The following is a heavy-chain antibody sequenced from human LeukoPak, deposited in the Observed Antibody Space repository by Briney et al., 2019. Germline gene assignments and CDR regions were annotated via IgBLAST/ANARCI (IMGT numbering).Heavy chain of an antibody. D-gene: IGHD2-21*02. V-gene: IGHV3-21*01. CDR3: ARHIVVVTANLIDY. Sequence: PGGSLRLSCAASGFTFSSYSMNWVRQAPGKGLEWVSSISSSSSYIYYADSVKGRFTISRDNAKNSLYLQMNILRAEDTAVYYCARHIVVVTANLIDYWGQGTLVTVSS. CDR2: ISSSSSYI. J-gene: IGHJ4*02. CDR1: GFTFSSYS.